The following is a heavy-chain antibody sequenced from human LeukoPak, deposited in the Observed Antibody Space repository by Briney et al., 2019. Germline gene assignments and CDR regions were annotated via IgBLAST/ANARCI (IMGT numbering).Heavy chain of an antibody. V-gene: IGHV3-23*01. CDR2: ISGSGSST. D-gene: IGHD5-24*01. CDR1: GFTFSSYA. Sequence: GGSLRLSCAASGFTFSSYAMSWVRQAPGKGLEWVSAISGSGSSTYYADSVKGRFTISRDNSKNTLYLQMNSLRAEDTALYYCAKRDGYDSNPLKDWGQGTLVTVSS. CDR3: AKRDGYDSNPLKD. J-gene: IGHJ4*02.